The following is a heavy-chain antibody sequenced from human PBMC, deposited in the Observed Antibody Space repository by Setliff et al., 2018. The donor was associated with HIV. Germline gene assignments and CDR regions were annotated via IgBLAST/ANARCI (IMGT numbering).Heavy chain of an antibody. V-gene: IGHV4-59*12. J-gene: IGHJ4*02. CDR2: SISGDT. CDR3: AREDALTQQFDS. CDR1: GGSISNYY. D-gene: IGHD6-13*01. Sequence: SETLSLTCTVSGGSISNYYWSWIRQSPGRDWSGLGISISGDTNYNPSLKSRATMSLDTSKNQFSLKLTSVTAADTAVYSCAREDALTQQFDSWGQGTLVTVSS.